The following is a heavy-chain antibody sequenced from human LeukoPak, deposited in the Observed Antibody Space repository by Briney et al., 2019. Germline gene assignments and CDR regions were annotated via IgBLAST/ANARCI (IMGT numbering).Heavy chain of an antibody. J-gene: IGHJ3*02. CDR3: ARAVGSEYAFDI. CDR1: GFTSDDYG. D-gene: IGHD2-15*01. Sequence: PGGSLRLSCAASGFTSDDYGMSWVRQAPGKGLEWVSGINWNGGSTGYADSVKGRFTTSRDNAKNSLYLQMNSLRAEDTALYYCARAVGSEYAFDIWGQGTMVTVSS. V-gene: IGHV3-20*04. CDR2: INWNGGST.